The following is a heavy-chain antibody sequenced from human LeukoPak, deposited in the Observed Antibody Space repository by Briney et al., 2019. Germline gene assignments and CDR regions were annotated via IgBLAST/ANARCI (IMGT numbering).Heavy chain of an antibody. CDR1: GGTFSSYA. CDR3: ARDLYYYDSSGYFDY. CDR2: IIPIFGTA. Sequence: GSSVKVSCKASGGTFSSYAISWVRQAPGQGLEWMGGIIPIFGTANYAQKFQGRVTITADKSTSTAYMELSSLRSEDTAVYYCARDLYYYDSSGYFDYWGQGTLVTVSS. V-gene: IGHV1-69*06. D-gene: IGHD3-22*01. J-gene: IGHJ4*02.